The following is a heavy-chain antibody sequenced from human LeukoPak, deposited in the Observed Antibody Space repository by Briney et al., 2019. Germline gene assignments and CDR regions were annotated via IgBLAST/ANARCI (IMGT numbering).Heavy chain of an antibody. CDR2: INPSGGST. D-gene: IGHD3-9*01. J-gene: IGHJ4*02. V-gene: IGHV1-46*01. Sequence: GASVKVSCKAPGYTFTRYYMHWVRQAPGQGLEWMGIINPSGGSTSYAQKFQGRVTMTRDTSTSTVYMELSSLRSEGTAVYYCAREGLDWLIKSFDYWGQGTLVSVSS. CDR3: AREGLDWLIKSFDY. CDR1: GYTFTRYY.